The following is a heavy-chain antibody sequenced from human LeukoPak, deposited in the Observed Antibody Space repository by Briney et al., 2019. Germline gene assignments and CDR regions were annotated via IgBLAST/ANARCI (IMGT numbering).Heavy chain of an antibody. CDR3: VRDDDRYSIDY. Sequence: PGRSLRLSCAASGFTFSSYAMHWVRQAPGKGLEWVAVISYDGSNKYYADSVKGRFTISRDNAKNTVSLQMNSLRVEDTGIYYCVRDDDRYSIDYWGQGTRVTVSS. CDR1: GFTFSSYA. CDR2: ISYDGSNK. V-gene: IGHV3-30-3*01. J-gene: IGHJ4*02. D-gene: IGHD1-1*01.